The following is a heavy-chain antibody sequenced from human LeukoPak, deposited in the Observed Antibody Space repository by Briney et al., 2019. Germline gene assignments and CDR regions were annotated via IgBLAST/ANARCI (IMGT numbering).Heavy chain of an antibody. J-gene: IGHJ4*02. CDR2: ISTSSSHI. D-gene: IGHD1-20*01. CDR3: ARDDNWNDKPFDL. CDR1: GFTFSFYM. V-gene: IGHV3-21*01. Sequence: GGSLRLSCTASGFTFSFYMMNWVRQAPGKGLEWVSSISTSSSHIYYAGSLKGRSTVSRDNAKNSLYLQMNNLRAEDTAVYYCARDDNWNDKPFDLWGPGALVTVSS.